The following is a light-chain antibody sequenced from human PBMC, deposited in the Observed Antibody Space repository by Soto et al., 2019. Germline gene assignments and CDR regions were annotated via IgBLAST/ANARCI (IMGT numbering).Light chain of an antibody. J-gene: IGKJ2*01. Sequence: DIQMTQSPSSLSASVGDRVTITCRASQSVSNYLNWYQQKPGKAPKLLIYAASSLQSGVPSRFSGSGSGTDFTLTISSLQPEDFATYYCQQTYSTPMYTFGQRTKLEIK. CDR2: AAS. CDR3: QQTYSTPMYT. V-gene: IGKV1-39*01. CDR1: QSVSNY.